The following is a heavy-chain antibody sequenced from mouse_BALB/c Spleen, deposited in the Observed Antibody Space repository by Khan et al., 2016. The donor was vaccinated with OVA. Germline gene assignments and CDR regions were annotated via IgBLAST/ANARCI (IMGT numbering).Heavy chain of an antibody. Sequence: EVELVESGGGLVKPGGSLKLSCAATGFAFSSYDMSWVRQTPEKRLEWVAFISIGGGPTYYPDTVKGRFTIYRDNAKNTLYLQMNSLKSEDTAMCYCTRPHYDGSNYYFHYWGQGTTLTVSS. CDR1: GFAFSSYD. V-gene: IGHV5-12-1*01. J-gene: IGHJ2*01. CDR3: TRPHYDGSNYYFHY. D-gene: IGHD1-1*01. CDR2: ISIGGGPT.